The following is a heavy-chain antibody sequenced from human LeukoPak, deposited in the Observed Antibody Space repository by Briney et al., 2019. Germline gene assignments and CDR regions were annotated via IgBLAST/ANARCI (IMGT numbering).Heavy chain of an antibody. Sequence: GESLKISCKGSGYSFSSYWIGWVRQMPGKGLEWMGIIYPGDSDTRYSPSFQGQVTISADKSTTTAYLQWSSLKASDTAIYYCVRQVVVTAPFDYWGQGTLVTVSS. CDR3: VRQVVVTAPFDY. J-gene: IGHJ4*02. CDR2: IYPGDSDT. D-gene: IGHD2-21*02. V-gene: IGHV5-51*01. CDR1: GYSFSSYW.